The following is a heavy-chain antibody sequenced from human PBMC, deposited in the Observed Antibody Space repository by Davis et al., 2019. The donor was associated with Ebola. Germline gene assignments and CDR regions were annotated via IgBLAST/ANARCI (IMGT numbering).Heavy chain of an antibody. J-gene: IGHJ3*02. D-gene: IGHD3-10*01. CDR1: GFTFSDYY. Sequence: GESLKISCAASGFTFSDYYMSWIRQAPGKGLEWVSYISSSSSYTNYADSVKGRFTISRDNAKNSLYLQMNSLRAEDTAVYYCARARHGSGRPNAFDIWGQGTMVTVSS. V-gene: IGHV3-11*06. CDR3: ARARHGSGRPNAFDI. CDR2: ISSSSSYT.